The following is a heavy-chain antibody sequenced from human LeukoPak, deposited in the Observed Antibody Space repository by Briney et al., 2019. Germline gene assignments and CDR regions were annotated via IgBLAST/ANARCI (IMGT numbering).Heavy chain of an antibody. D-gene: IGHD5-18*01. CDR1: GYTFTGYY. CDR2: INPNSGGT. CDR3: ARDSAPGDTYGLLGIDS. J-gene: IGHJ4*02. V-gene: IGHV1-2*02. Sequence: EASVKVSCKASGYTFTGYYMHWVRQAPGQGLEWMGWINPNSGGTNYAQKSQGRVTMTRDTSISTAYMELSRLRSDDTAVYYCARDSAPGDTYGLLGIDSWGQGTLVTVSS.